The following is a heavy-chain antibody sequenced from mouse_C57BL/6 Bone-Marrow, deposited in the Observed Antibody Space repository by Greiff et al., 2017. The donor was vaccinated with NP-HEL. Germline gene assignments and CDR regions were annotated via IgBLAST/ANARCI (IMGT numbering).Heavy chain of an antibody. Sequence: VQLQQSGPVLVKPGASVKMSCKASGYTFTDYYMNWVRQSHGKSLEWIGVINPYNGGTSYNQKFKGKATLTVDKSSSTAYMELNSLTSEDSAVYYCANDYDFDYWGQGTTLTVSS. CDR1: GYTFTDYY. J-gene: IGHJ2*01. D-gene: IGHD2-4*01. CDR3: ANDYDFDY. CDR2: INPYNGGT. V-gene: IGHV1-19*01.